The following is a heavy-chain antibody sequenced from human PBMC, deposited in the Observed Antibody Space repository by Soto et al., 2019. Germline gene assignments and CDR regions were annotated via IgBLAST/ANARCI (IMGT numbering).Heavy chain of an antibody. CDR2: SYYRGST. CDR3: ARVAGDGWYDS. CDR1: GGSVTSGGYS. Sequence: QVQLEESGSGLVRPSQTLSLTCAVTGGSVTSGGYSWSWVRQPPGKGLEWIVTSYYRGSTYYNPSLKRRITTSLDWSKHQFSLNLDSMTAADTAVYYCARVAGDGWYDSWGQGTLVTVSS. V-gene: IGHV4-30-2*01. J-gene: IGHJ5*01.